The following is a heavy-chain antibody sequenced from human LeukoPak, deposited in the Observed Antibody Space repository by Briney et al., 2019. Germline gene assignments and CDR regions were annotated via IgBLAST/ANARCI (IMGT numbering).Heavy chain of an antibody. J-gene: IGHJ4*02. CDR1: GGSFSGYY. CDR2: INHSGCT. D-gene: IGHD2-15*01. V-gene: IGHV4-34*01. Sequence: PSETLSLTCAVYGGSFSGYYWSWIRQPPGKGLEWIGEINHSGCTNYNPSLKSRVTISVDTSKNQFSLKLSSVTAADTAVYYCASVVAATDFDYWGQGTLFSASS. CDR3: ASVVAATDFDY.